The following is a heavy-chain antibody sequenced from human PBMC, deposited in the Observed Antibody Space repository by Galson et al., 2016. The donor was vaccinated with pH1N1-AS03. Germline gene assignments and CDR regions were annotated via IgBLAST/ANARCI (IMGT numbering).Heavy chain of an antibody. D-gene: IGHD3-16*02. CDR1: GYTLTRYY. CDR2: IDPSGGPA. V-gene: IGHV1-46*01. CDR3: ARRYYFDY. J-gene: IGHJ4*02. Sequence: SVKVSCKASGYTLTRYYMHWVRQAPGQGLEWMGIIDPSGGPATYAPKFQGRITITTDTSTSTVYMELVSLRSEDTAVYYCARRYYFDYWGQGTLVTVSS.